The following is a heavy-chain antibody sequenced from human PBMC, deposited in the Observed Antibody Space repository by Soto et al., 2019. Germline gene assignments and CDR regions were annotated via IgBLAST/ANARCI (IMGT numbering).Heavy chain of an antibody. Sequence: QVQLVESGGGVVQPGRSLRLSCAASGFTFSSYAMHWVRQAPGKGLEWVAVISYDGSNKYYADSVKGRFTISRDNSKNTLYLQMNSLRAEDTAVYYCARDEAAGTVGYWGQGTLVTVSS. CDR1: GFTFSSYA. D-gene: IGHD6-13*01. CDR3: ARDEAAGTVGY. J-gene: IGHJ4*02. V-gene: IGHV3-30-3*01. CDR2: ISYDGSNK.